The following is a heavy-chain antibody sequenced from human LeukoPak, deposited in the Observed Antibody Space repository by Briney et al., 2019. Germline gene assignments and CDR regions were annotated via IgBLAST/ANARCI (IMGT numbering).Heavy chain of an antibody. CDR3: AGGRSSSSYFDY. J-gene: IGHJ4*02. CDR2: INPNSGGT. D-gene: IGHD6-6*01. CDR1: GYTFTGYY. Sequence: ASVKVSCKASGYTFTGYYMHWVRQAPGQGLEWMGWINPNSGGTNYAQKFQGRVTMTRDTSISTAYMELSRLRSDDTAVYYCAGGRSSSSYFDYWVQGTLVTVSS. V-gene: IGHV1-2*02.